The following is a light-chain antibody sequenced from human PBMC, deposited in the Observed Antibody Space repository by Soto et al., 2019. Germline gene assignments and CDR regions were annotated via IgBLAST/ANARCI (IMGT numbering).Light chain of an antibody. CDR2: DAS. CDR3: QQYNKWPPGA. CDR1: QSVSSN. J-gene: IGKJ1*01. Sequence: EIVTTKSPATLSVSPGERATLSCRASQSVSSNLAWYQQKPGQAPRLLIYDASTRATGIPARFSGSGSGTEFTLTISSLQSEDFAVYYCQQYNKWPPGAFGQGTKVEIK. V-gene: IGKV3-15*01.